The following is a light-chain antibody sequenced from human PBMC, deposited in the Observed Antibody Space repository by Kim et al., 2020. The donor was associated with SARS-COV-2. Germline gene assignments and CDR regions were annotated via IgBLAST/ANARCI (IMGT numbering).Light chain of an antibody. V-gene: IGKV1-39*01. CDR2: AAI. CDR1: QIVSSY. J-gene: IGKJ1*01. CDR3: QQTYNNHPT. Sequence: DIQMTQSPSSLSASVGDRVTITCRASQIVSSYLNWYQQKPGQAPKLLIYAAINLQGGVPSRFSGSGSGTDFTLAINSLQPEDFAIYYSQQTYNNHPTFGQGTKVDIK.